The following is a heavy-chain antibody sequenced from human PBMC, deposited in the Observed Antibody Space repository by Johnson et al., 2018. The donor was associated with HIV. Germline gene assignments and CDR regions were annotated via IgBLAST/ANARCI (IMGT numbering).Heavy chain of an antibody. Sequence: QMQLVESGGGVVQPGMSLRLSCAASGFTFSDYYMSWIRQAPGKGLEWVAVISYDGSNKYYADSVKGRFTISRDNSKNTLYLQMNSLRAEDTAVYYCAREWDPRTPDAFDIWGQGTMVTVSS. CDR1: GFTFSDYY. CDR3: AREWDPRTPDAFDI. J-gene: IGHJ3*02. D-gene: IGHD1-26*01. V-gene: IGHV3-30*03. CDR2: ISYDGSNK.